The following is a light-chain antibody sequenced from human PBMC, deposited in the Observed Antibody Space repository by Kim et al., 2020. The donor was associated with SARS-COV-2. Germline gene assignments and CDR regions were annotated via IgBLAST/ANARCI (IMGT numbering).Light chain of an antibody. CDR3: QQLNTYPTT. Sequence: GDRVTITCRASQDISSYLAWYQHKPGKAPKLLIYAASTLHSGVPSRFSGSGSGTDFTLTISSLQPEDFATYYCQQLNTYPTTFGQGTRLEIK. CDR1: QDISSY. V-gene: IGKV1-9*01. J-gene: IGKJ5*01. CDR2: AAS.